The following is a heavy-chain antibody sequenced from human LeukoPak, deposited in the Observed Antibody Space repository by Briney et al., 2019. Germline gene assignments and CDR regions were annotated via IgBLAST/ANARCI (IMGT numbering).Heavy chain of an antibody. Sequence: GSSEKVSCKASLGTFSSYSIIWVRQAPGQGLEWMGGIIPIFGTANYAQKFQGRVTITTDESTSTAYMELSSLRSEDTAVYYCASSSGSYPYYFDYWGQGTLVTVSS. CDR2: IIPIFGTA. V-gene: IGHV1-69*05. CDR1: LGTFSSYS. CDR3: ASSSGSYPYYFDY. J-gene: IGHJ4*02. D-gene: IGHD1-26*01.